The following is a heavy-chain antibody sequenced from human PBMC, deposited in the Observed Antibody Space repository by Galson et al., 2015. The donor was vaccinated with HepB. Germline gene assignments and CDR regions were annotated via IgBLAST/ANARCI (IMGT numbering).Heavy chain of an antibody. D-gene: IGHD1-20*01. J-gene: IGHJ5*02. CDR2: ARNKVKSYTT. V-gene: IGHV3-72*01. CDR1: GFSFSEHY. CDR3: TRITGSHNWFDP. Sequence: SLRLSCAASGFSFSEHYMGWVRQAPGKGLEWVARARNKVKSYTTEYSASVRGRFTVSRDDSENSLYLQMNSLKTEDTGMYYCTRITGSHNWFDPWGQGTLVTVSS.